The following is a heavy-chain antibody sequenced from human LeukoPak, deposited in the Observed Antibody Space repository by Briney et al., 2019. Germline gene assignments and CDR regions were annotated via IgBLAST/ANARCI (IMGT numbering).Heavy chain of an antibody. CDR1: GGSISSGGYY. D-gene: IGHD2-8*02. J-gene: IGHJ4*02. V-gene: IGHV4-31*03. CDR3: AGHHPRNTVDF. CDR2: IYYSGRT. Sequence: PSQTLSLTCTVSGGSISSGGYYWSWIRQHPGKGLEWIGYIYYSGRTSYNPSLNSRVTISLDTSKNQFSLKLSSVTAADTAVYYCAGHHPRNTVDFWGQRTLVTVSS.